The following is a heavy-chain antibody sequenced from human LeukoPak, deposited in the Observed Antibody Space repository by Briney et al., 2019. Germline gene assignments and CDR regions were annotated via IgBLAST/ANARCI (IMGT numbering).Heavy chain of an antibody. J-gene: IGHJ5*02. D-gene: IGHD3-10*01. CDR3: ARLLRYYYGSGSYYKVRDNWFDP. V-gene: IGHV4-39*01. Sequence: SETLSLTCTVSGGSISSSSYYWGWIRQPPGKGLEWIGSIYYSGSTYYNPSLKSRVTISVDTSKNQFSLKLSSVTAADTAVYYCARLLRYYYGSGSYYKVRDNWFDPWGQGTLVTVSS. CDR2: IYYSGST. CDR1: GGSISSSSYY.